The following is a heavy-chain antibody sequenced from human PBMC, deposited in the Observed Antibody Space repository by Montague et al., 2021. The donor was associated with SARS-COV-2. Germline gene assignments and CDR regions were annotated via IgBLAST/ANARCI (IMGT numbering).Heavy chain of an antibody. J-gene: IGHJ4*02. CDR2: IYYGGST. V-gene: IGHV4-59*01. D-gene: IGHD3-16*01. Sequence: SETLSLTCTVSGDSITSSFWTWVRQPPGKGLEWIGYIYYGGSTNHTPSLKSRVTISVDVSKNQFSLKLSSVTAADTAVYYCARAAFGGVIDHWGQGTLVTVSS. CDR1: GDSITSSF. CDR3: ARAAFGGVIDH.